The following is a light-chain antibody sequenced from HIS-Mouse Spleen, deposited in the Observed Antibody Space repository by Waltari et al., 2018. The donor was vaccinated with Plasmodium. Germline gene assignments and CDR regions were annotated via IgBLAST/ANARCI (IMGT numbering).Light chain of an antibody. V-gene: IGKV3-15*01. CDR2: GAS. CDR1: QSVSSN. CDR3: QQYNNWSVT. Sequence: EMVMTHSPATLSVSPGERATLSCRASQSVSSNLAWYQQKPGQAPRLLIYGASTRATGIPARFSGSESVTEFTLTISSLQSEDFAVYYCQQYNNWSVTFGPGTKVDMK. J-gene: IGKJ3*01.